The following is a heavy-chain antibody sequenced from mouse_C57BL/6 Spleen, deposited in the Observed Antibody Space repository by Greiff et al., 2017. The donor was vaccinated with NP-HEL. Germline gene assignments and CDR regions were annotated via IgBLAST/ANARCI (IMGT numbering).Heavy chain of an antibody. CDR2: ISDGGSYT. Sequence: EVQRVESGGGLVKPGGSLKLSCAASGFTFSSYAMSWVRQTPEKRLEWVATISDGGSYTYYPDNVKGRFTISRDNAKNNLYLQMSHLKSEDTAMYYCARDGGYSNYGAMDYWGQGTSVTVSS. CDR1: GFTFSSYA. V-gene: IGHV5-4*01. CDR3: ARDGGYSNYGAMDY. D-gene: IGHD2-5*01. J-gene: IGHJ4*01.